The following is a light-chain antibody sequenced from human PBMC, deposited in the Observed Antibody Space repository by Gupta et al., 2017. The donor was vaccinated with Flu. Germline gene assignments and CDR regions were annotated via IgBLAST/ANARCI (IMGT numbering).Light chain of an antibody. J-gene: IGKJ3*01. Sequence: TQSPASLSSYPRERSTLTCRESQSVGSYIDWHQHKPGQAHRLLIYDATRRATGIAGKVSGSGSGTDFTRTLFRLEAEDFAVYDGQQRWRAFGHGTKVDIK. CDR2: DAT. CDR3: QQRWRA. CDR1: QSVGSY. V-gene: IGKV3-11*01.